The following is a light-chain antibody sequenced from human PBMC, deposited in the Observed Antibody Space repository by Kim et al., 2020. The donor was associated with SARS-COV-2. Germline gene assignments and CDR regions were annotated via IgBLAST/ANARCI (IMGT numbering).Light chain of an antibody. CDR1: SLRSYY. J-gene: IGLJ7*01. V-gene: IGLV3-19*01. Sequence: SSELTQDPAVSVALGQTVRITCQGDSLRSYYASWYQQKPGQAPVLVIYGKNNRPSGIPDRFSGSCSGNTASLTITGAQAEDEADYYCNSRDSSGNHAVFGGGTQLTVL. CDR2: GKN. CDR3: NSRDSSGNHAV.